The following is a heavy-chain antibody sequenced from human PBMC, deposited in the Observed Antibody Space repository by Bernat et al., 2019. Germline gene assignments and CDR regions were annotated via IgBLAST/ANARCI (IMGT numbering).Heavy chain of an antibody. CDR3: LKEDFDFWT. CDR1: GFIFRNAW. J-gene: IGHJ5*02. V-gene: IGHV3-15*01. CDR2: IRSRPSGGTT. D-gene: IGHD3-3*01. Sequence: EVHLVESGGDLVKPGESLRVSCAASGFIFRNAWMSWVRQAPGKGLEWVGRIRSRPSGGTTDYAAPVKGRFTISRDDSTNTLYLQMNNLKTEDTAMYYCLKEDFDFWTWGQGTLVTVS.